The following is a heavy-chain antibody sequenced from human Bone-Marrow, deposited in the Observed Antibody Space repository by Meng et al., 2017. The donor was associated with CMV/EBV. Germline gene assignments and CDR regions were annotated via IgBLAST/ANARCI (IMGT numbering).Heavy chain of an antibody. CDR3: AKDTAATHYYYGMDV. V-gene: IGHV3-23*01. Sequence: GGSLRLSCAASGFTFKFYAMSWVRQAPGKGLEWVSAIDGHGDTTHFADSVKGRFTISRDNSKNTLYLQMNSLRAEDTAVYYCAKDTAATHYYYGMDVWGQGTTVTVS. J-gene: IGHJ6*02. CDR2: IDGHGDTT. D-gene: IGHD2-15*01. CDR1: GFTFKFYA.